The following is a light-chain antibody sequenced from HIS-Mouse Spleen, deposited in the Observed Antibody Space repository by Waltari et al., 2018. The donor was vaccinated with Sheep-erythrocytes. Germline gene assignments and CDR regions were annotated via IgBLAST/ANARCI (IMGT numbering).Light chain of an antibody. CDR1: SSDVGGYNY. CDR3: CSYAGSYTVV. J-gene: IGLJ2*01. CDR2: DVS. Sequence: QSALTQPRSVSGSPGQSVTISCTGTSSDVGGYNYVSWYQQHPGKAPKHLIYDVSKRPSGGPDRFSGAKSGNTASLTISGLQAEDEADYYCCSYAGSYTVVFGGGTKLTVL. V-gene: IGLV2-11*01.